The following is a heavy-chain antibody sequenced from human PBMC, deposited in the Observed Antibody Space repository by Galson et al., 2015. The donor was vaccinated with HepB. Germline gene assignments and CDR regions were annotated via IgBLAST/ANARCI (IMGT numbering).Heavy chain of an antibody. Sequence: SLRLPCAASGFNFSSYWMHWVRQGPEKGLEWVSGINWNGGSTGYADSVRGRFTISRDNAKNSLYLQMNSLRAEDTALYHCARVGCSGGSCYTIINYYYYYMDVWGKGTTVTVSS. CDR3: ARVGCSGGSCYTIINYYYYYMDV. CDR2: INWNGGST. D-gene: IGHD2-15*01. V-gene: IGHV3-20*01. J-gene: IGHJ6*03. CDR1: GFNFSSYW.